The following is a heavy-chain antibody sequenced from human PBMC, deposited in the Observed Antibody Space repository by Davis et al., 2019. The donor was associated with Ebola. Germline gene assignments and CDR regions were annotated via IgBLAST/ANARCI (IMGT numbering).Heavy chain of an antibody. Sequence: AASVKVSCKASGYTFTSYAMHWVRQAPGQRLEWMGWINAGNGNTKYSQKFQGRVTITRDTSANTAYMELRSLRSDDTAVYYCARGGGSYSVDYWGQGTLVTVSS. CDR2: INAGNGNT. CDR3: ARGGGSYSVDY. CDR1: GYTFTSYA. J-gene: IGHJ4*02. D-gene: IGHD1-26*01. V-gene: IGHV1-3*01.